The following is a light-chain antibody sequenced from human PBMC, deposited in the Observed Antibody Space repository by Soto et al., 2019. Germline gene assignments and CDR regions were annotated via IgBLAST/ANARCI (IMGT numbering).Light chain of an antibody. Sequence: DIQMTQSPSSLSASVGDRVTITCQASQDISDFLNWYHQKPGKAPKVLIYDASNLQTGVPSRFSGRRSGTDFILTISSLQPDDSGTYYCQQYDDLPITFGQGTRLEIK. CDR3: QQYDDLPIT. V-gene: IGKV1-33*01. J-gene: IGKJ5*01. CDR1: QDISDF. CDR2: DAS.